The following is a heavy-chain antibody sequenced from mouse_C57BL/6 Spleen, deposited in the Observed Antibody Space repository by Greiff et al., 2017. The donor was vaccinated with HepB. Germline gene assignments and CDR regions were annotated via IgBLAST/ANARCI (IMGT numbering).Heavy chain of an antibody. CDR3: AKTFPNYYGSTYAMDY. D-gene: IGHD1-1*01. CDR2: IWRGGST. V-gene: IGHV2-5*01. Sequence: QVQLKQSGPGLVQPSQSLSITCTVSGFSLTSYGVHWVRQSPGKGLEWLGVIWRGGSTDYNAAFMSRLSITKDNSKSQVFFKMNSLQADDTAIYYCAKTFPNYYGSTYAMDYWGQGTSVTVSS. J-gene: IGHJ4*01. CDR1: GFSLTSYG.